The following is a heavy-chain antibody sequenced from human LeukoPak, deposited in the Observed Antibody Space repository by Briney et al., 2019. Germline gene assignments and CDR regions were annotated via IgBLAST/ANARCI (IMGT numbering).Heavy chain of an antibody. V-gene: IGHV3-33*01. CDR2: IWYDGSNK. Sequence: GGSLSFSCAGSGFTFSAYGRHWVGQAPGKGLEGVAVIWYDGSNKYYADPVKGRFTISRDNSKNTLYLQMNSLRAADTAVYYCARDRQAVYDSSGYPLWYFDYWGQGTLVTVSS. J-gene: IGHJ4*02. D-gene: IGHD3-22*01. CDR1: GFTFSAYG. CDR3: ARDRQAVYDSSGYPLWYFDY.